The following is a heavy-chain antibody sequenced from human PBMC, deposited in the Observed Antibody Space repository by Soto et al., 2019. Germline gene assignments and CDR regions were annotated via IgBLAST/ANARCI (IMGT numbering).Heavy chain of an antibody. D-gene: IGHD3-3*01. CDR1: GFTFSSYG. CDR2: ISYDGSNK. V-gene: IGHV3-30*18. J-gene: IGHJ4*02. Sequence: QVQLVESGGGVVQPGRSLRLSCAASGFTFSSYGMHWVRQAPGKGLEWVAVISYDGSNKYYADSVKGRFTISRDNSKNTLYLQMNSLRAEDTAVYYCAKCGDYDFWSGPIYWGQGTLVTVSS. CDR3: AKCGDYDFWSGPIY.